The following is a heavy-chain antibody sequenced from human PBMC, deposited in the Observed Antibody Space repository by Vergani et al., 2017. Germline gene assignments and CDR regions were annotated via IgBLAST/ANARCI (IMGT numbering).Heavy chain of an antibody. D-gene: IGHD6-6*01. CDR3: ARHSSSLSTRYYYYYMDV. J-gene: IGHJ6*03. Sequence: QLQLQESGPGLVKPSETLSLTCTVSGGSISSSSYYWGWIRQPPGKGLEWIGSIYYSGSTYYNPSLKSRVTISVDTSKNQFSLKLSSVTAADTAVYYCARHSSSLSTRYYYYYMDVLGKGTTVTVSS. CDR1: GGSISSSSYY. CDR2: IYYSGST. V-gene: IGHV4-39*01.